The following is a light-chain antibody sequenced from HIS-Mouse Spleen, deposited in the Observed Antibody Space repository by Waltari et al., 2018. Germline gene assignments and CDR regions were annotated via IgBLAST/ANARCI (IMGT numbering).Light chain of an antibody. J-gene: IGLJ2*01. Sequence: QSALTQPASVSGSPGQSTTISCTGTSSAVGGYNYVSWYQQHPGKAPKPMIYDVSNRPSGVSNRFSGSKSGNTASLTISGLQAEDEADYYCSSYTSSSTEVFGGGTKLTVL. CDR3: SSYTSSSTEV. CDR1: SSAVGGYNY. V-gene: IGLV2-14*03. CDR2: DVS.